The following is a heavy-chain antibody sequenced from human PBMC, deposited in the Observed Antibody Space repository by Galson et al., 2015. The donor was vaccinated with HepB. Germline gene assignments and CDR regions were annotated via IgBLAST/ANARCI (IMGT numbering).Heavy chain of an antibody. J-gene: IGHJ4*01. Sequence: SLRLACAASGFTFSNFWMSWVRQAPGKGLEWIGNIKPDGTEKYYADFMKGRFPIYRDNARKSVYLQIYNVRADDTAVYYCTSTSMASPGHHWGHGTLVTVSS. CDR2: IKPDGTEK. D-gene: IGHD6-13*01. CDR3: TSTSMASPGHH. CDR1: GFTFSNFW. V-gene: IGHV3-7*03.